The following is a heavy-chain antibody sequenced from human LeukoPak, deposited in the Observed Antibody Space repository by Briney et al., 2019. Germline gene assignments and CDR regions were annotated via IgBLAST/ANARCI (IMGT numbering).Heavy chain of an antibody. V-gene: IGHV3-7*01. J-gene: IGHJ4*02. D-gene: IGHD3-22*01. CDR2: IKQDGSEK. CDR3: ARVNYDFWSGYFSLEYYYDSSGYYVFDY. CDR1: GFTFGDYA. Sequence: GGSLRLSCTASGFTFGDYAMSWFRQAPGKGLEWVANIKQDGSEKYYVDSVKGRFTISRDNAKNSLYLQMNSLRAEDTAVYYCARVNYDFWSGYFSLEYYYDSSGYYVFDYWGQGTLVTVSS.